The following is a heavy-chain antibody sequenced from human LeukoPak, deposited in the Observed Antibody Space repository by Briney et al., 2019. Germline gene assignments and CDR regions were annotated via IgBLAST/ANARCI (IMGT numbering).Heavy chain of an antibody. CDR3: ARPGTSNMVAIDY. CDR2: ISSSSSYI. Sequence: GGSLRLSCAASGFTFSSYSMNWVRQAPGKGLEWVSSISSSSSYIYYADSVKGRFTISRDNDKNSLYLQMNSLRAEDTDVYYCARPGTSNMVAIDYWGQGTLVTVSS. V-gene: IGHV3-21*01. D-gene: IGHD5-12*01. CDR1: GFTFSSYS. J-gene: IGHJ4*02.